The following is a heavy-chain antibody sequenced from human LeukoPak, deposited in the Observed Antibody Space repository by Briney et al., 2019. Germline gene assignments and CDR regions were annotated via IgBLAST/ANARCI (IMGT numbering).Heavy chain of an antibody. J-gene: IGHJ5*02. CDR1: GGSISSYY. D-gene: IGHD5-18*01. CDR3: ARQSYGVRFDP. CDR2: IYTSGST. V-gene: IGHV4-4*09. Sequence: PSETLSLTCTVSGGSISSYYWSWIRQPPGKGLEWIGYIYTSGSTNYNPSLKSRVTISVDTSKNQFSLKLSSVTAADTAVYYCARQSYGVRFDPWGQGGLVTVSS.